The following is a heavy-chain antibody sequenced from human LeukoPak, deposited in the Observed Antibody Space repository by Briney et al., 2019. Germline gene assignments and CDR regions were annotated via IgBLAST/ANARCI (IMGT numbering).Heavy chain of an antibody. CDR1: GFTLSSYA. CDR2: ISASGGST. V-gene: IGHV3-23*01. D-gene: IGHD2-2*01. Sequence: PGGSLRLSCEASGFTLSSYAMSWVRQAPGKGLESVSSISASGGSTYYADSVKGRFTISRDNSKNSLFVRMSSLRAEDTAVYYCARDSYGSASISYYFDCRGEGTVVTVSS. J-gene: IGHJ4*02. CDR3: ARDSYGSASISYYFDC.